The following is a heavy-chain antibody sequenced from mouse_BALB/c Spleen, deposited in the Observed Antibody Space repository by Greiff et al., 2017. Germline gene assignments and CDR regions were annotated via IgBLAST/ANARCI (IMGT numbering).Heavy chain of an antibody. Sequence: QVQLQQSGPELVKPGASVRISCKASGYTFTSYYIHWVKQRPGQGLEWIGWIYPGNVNTKYNEKFKGKATLTADKSSSTAYMQLSSLTSEDSAVYFCARGGGYGPSFDDWGQGTTLTVSS. CDR3: ARGGGYGPSFDD. D-gene: IGHD2-10*02. J-gene: IGHJ2*01. CDR2: IYPGNVNT. V-gene: IGHV1S56*01. CDR1: GYTFTSYY.